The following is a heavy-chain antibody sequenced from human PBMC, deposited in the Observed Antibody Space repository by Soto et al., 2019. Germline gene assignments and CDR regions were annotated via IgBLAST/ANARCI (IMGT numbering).Heavy chain of an antibody. CDR2: TMPALGAT. J-gene: IGHJ5*02. CDR1: GGTFSNYV. D-gene: IGHD6-25*01. V-gene: IGHV1-69*13. CDR3: AHGSARRFEP. Sequence: SVKVSCKASGGTFSNYVINWVRQAAGQGLECMGQTMPALGATNYAQKFQGRLTLTADESTSTVYMELRSLRSDDTAVYYCAHGSARRFEPWGQGTLVTVSS.